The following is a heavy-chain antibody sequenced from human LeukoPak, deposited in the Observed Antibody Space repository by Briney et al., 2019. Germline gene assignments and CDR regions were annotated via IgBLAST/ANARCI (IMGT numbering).Heavy chain of an antibody. CDR3: ARSLIAAAGKFDY. CDR1: GGTFSSYA. V-gene: IGHV1-69*13. J-gene: IGHJ4*02. CDR2: IIPIFGTA. Sequence: ASVKVSCKASGGTFSSYAISWVRQAPGQGLEWMGGIIPIFGTANYAQKFQGRVTITADESTSTAYMELSSLRSEDTAVYYCARSLIAAAGKFDYWGQGTLVTVSS. D-gene: IGHD6-13*01.